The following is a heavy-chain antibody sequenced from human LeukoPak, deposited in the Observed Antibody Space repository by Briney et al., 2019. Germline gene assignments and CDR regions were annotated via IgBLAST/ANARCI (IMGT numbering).Heavy chain of an antibody. CDR2: IRYDGSNK. CDR3: ARIAYCGGDCYRGGFAY. Sequence: GGSLRLSCAASGFTFSSYGMHWVRQAPGKGLEWVAFIRYDGSNKYYADSVKGRFTISRDNAKNSLYLQMNSLRAEDTAVYYCARIAYCGGDCYRGGFAYWGQGT. D-gene: IGHD2-21*02. J-gene: IGHJ4*02. CDR1: GFTFSSYG. V-gene: IGHV3-30*02.